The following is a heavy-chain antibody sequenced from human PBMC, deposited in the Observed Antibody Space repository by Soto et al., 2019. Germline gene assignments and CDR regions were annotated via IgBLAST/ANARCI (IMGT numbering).Heavy chain of an antibody. CDR3: ARCGGGDSWRGKNYGMDV. J-gene: IGHJ6*02. CDR1: GFTFGSYW. D-gene: IGHD2-21*01. Sequence: EVQLVESGGGLVQPGGSLRLSCAASGFTFGSYWMSWVRQAPGKGLNWVANIKQDGSERYYVDSVKGRFTISKDNAKKSLYLQMNSLRAEDTAVYYCARCGGGDSWRGKNYGMDVWGQGTTVTVSS. CDR2: IKQDGSER. V-gene: IGHV3-7*01.